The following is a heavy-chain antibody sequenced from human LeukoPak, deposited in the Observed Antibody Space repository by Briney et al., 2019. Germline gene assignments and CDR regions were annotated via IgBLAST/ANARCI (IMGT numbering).Heavy chain of an antibody. Sequence: GASVKVSCKASGGTFSSYAISWVRQAPGQGLEWMGGIIPIFGTANYAQKFQGRVTITADESTSTAYMELSSLRSEDTAVYYCAKPRRPYSSSWYGLGYWGQGTLVTVSS. V-gene: IGHV1-69*13. J-gene: IGHJ4*02. CDR2: IIPIFGTA. CDR1: GGTFSSYA. D-gene: IGHD6-13*01. CDR3: AKPRRPYSSSWYGLGY.